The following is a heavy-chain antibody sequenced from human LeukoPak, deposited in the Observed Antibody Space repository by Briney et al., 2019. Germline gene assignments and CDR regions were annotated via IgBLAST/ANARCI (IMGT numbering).Heavy chain of an antibody. CDR2: INPSGGST. CDR1: GYTFTSYY. CDR3: ARPTSRWFYAFDI. V-gene: IGHV1-46*01. J-gene: IGHJ3*02. D-gene: IGHD2-15*01. Sequence: ASVKVSCKASGYTFTSYYMNWVRQAPGQGLEWMGIINPSGGSTSYAQKFQGRVTMTRDTSTSTVYMELSSLRSEDTAVYYCARPTSRWFYAFDIWGQGTMVTVSS.